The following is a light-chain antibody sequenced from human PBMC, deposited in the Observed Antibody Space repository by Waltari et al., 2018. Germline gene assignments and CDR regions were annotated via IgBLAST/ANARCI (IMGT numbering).Light chain of an antibody. CDR2: AAS. CDR1: QHIKTW. J-gene: IGKJ5*01. CDR3: QQYDTYPIT. V-gene: IGKV1D-16*01. Sequence: DIRVTQSPSSLSASVGDTVTITCRASQHIKTWLAWFQQKPQRAPKSLIYAASVLHTGLPSRFSGSLSGPNFTLTITDLQPEDFGTYYCQQYDTYPITFGQGTRLDI.